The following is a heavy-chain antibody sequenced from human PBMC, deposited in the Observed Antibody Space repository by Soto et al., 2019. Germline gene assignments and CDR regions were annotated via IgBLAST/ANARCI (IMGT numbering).Heavy chain of an antibody. D-gene: IGHD7-27*01. Sequence: GSLRLSCAASGFTFNNYAMSWVRQAPGKGLEWVSVISTSGGSTYYADSVKGRFTISRDNSKNTLYVQMSSLRAEDTAVYYCAKGISGPNTPVDNWGQGTLVTVS. CDR3: AKGISGPNTPVDN. J-gene: IGHJ4*02. CDR2: ISTSGGST. CDR1: GFTFNNYA. V-gene: IGHV3-23*01.